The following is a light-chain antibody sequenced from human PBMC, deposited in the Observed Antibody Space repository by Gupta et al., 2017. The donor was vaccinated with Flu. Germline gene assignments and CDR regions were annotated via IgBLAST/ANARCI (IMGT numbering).Light chain of an antibody. J-gene: IGKJ2*01. CDR2: GAS. CDR3: QNYDSSLYT. V-gene: IGKV3-20*01. CDR1: QSVSSSY. Sequence: EIVLTQSPGTLSLSPGERATLSCRASQSVSSSYLAWYQQKPGQAPRLLIYGASSRATGIPDRFSGSGSGTDFTLTISRLEPEDFAVYYCQNYDSSLYTFGQGTKLEI.